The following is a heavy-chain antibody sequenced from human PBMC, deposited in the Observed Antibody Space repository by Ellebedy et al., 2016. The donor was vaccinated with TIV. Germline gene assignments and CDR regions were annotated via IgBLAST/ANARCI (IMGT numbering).Heavy chain of an antibody. CDR1: GFTXXSYS. CDR3: STWTTVTTRFEV. Sequence: GESLKISCAASGFTXXSYSXXWVPXXPGKGLEWVSSISSSSSYIYYADSVKGRFTISRDNAKNSLYLQMNSLRAEDTAVYYYSTWTTVTTRFEVWGQGTLVTVSS. J-gene: IGHJ4*02. D-gene: IGHD4-11*01. V-gene: IGHV3-21*01. CDR2: ISSSSSYI.